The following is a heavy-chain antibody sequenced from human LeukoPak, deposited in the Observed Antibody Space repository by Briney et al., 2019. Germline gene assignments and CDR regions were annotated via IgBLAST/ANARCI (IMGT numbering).Heavy chain of an antibody. CDR2: IVVGSGNT. Sequence: SVKVSCKASGFTFTSSAVQWVRQARGQRLEWIGWIVVGSGNTNYAQKFQERVTITRDMSTSTAYVELSSLRSEDTAVYYCAADLAAAGTLDYWGQGTLVTVSS. J-gene: IGHJ4*02. D-gene: IGHD6-13*01. V-gene: IGHV1-58*01. CDR1: GFTFTSSA. CDR3: AADLAAAGTLDY.